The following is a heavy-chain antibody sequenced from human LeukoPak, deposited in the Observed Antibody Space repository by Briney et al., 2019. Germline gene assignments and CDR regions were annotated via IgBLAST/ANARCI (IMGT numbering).Heavy chain of an antibody. D-gene: IGHD6-6*01. J-gene: IGHJ5*02. CDR1: GGSISSYY. CDR2: IYTSGST. CDR3: ARDREYSSSNWFDP. V-gene: IGHV4-4*07. Sequence: PSETLSLTCTVSGGSISSYYWSWIRQPAGKGLEWIGRIYTSGSTNYNPSLKSRVTMSVDTSKNQFSLKLSSVTAADTAVYYCARDREYSSSNWFDPWGQGTLVTVSS.